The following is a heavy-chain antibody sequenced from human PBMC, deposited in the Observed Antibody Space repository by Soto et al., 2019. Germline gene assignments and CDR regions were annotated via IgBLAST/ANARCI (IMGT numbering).Heavy chain of an antibody. CDR3: AHRRGLLEAVANWFDP. V-gene: IGHV2-5*01. Sequence: KESGPTLVKPTQTLTLTCTFSGFSLSTSEVGVGWIRQPPGKALEWLALIYWNDDKRYSPSLKSRLTISKDTSKSQVVLAMTNMDPVDTATYYCAHRRGLLEAVANWFDPWGQGTLVTVSS. CDR2: IYWNDDK. D-gene: IGHD3-10*01. J-gene: IGHJ5*02. CDR1: GFSLSTSEVG.